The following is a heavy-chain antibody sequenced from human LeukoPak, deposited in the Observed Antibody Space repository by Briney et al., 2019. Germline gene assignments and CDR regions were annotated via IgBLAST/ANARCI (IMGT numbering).Heavy chain of an antibody. J-gene: IGHJ4*02. CDR3: AHTDYYGSGSYTFDY. V-gene: IGHV2-70*12. Sequence: SGPTLVKPTQTLTLTCTFSGFSLSTSGMCVSWIRQPPGKALEWLARIDWDDDKYYSTSLKTRLTISKDTSKNQVVLTMTNMDPVDTATYYCAHTDYYGSGSYTFDYWGQGTLVTVSS. D-gene: IGHD3-10*01. CDR1: GFSLSTSGMC. CDR2: IDWDDDK.